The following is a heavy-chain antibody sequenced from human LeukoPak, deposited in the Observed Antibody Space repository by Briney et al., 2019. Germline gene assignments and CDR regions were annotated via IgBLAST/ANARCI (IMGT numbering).Heavy chain of an antibody. CDR3: ARDVNLRQLVD. V-gene: IGHV3-30*19. J-gene: IGHJ4*02. D-gene: IGHD6-6*01. CDR2: IQHDGANE. CDR1: GFSFSSYG. Sequence: GGSLRLSCAASGFSFSSYGMHWVRQAPGKGLQWVAHIQHDGANEHYADSVKGRFTISRDNSMGTLFLQMNSLRSDDTAVYFCARDVNLRQLVDWGQGTLVIVSS.